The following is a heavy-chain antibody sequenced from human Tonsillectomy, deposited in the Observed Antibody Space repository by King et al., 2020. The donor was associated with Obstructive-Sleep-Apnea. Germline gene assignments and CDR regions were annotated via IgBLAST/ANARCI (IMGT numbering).Heavy chain of an antibody. CDR3: ASRAAAGTGPNWFDP. CDR2: INGSSSFI. D-gene: IGHD6-13*01. CDR1: GFTFSTYT. V-gene: IGHV3-21*01. J-gene: IGHJ5*02. Sequence: VQLVESGGGLVKPGGSLRLSCAASGFTFSTYTMNWVRQAPGKGLEWVSSINGSSSFIYYADSVKGRFTVSRDNAKNSLYLQMNSLRAEDTAVYYCASRAAAGTGPNWFDPWGQGTLVTVSS.